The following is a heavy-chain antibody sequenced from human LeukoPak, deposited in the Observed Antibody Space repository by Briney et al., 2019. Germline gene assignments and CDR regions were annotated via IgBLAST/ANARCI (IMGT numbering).Heavy chain of an antibody. D-gene: IGHD2-2*02. Sequence: SETLSLTCTVSGGSISSSSYYWGWIRQPPGKGLEWIGSIYYSGSTYYNPSLKSRVTISVDTSKNQFSLKLGSVTAADTAVYYCARESSSTSCYTYPPPCYYYYYMDVWGKGTTVTDSS. CDR1: GGSISSSSYY. J-gene: IGHJ6*03. CDR2: IYYSGST. CDR3: ARESSSTSCYTYPPPCYYYYYMDV. V-gene: IGHV4-39*07.